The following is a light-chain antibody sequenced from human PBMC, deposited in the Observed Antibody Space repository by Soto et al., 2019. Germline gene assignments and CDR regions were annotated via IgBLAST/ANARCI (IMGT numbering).Light chain of an antibody. J-gene: IGKJ4*01. CDR3: QQRFSLPLT. V-gene: IGKV1-39*01. Sequence: DIQMTQSPSSLSASVGDRVTITCRSSQSIATSLNWYQLKPGKPPKLLIYVASTLQSGVPSRFSGSGSGTDFTLTIDNLQPEDFACYACQQRFSLPLTFGSGTKVDI. CDR2: VAS. CDR1: QSIATS.